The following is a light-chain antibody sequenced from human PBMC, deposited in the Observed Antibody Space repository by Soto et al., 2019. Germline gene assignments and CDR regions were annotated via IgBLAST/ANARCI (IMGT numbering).Light chain of an antibody. CDR1: QGIRIY. J-gene: IGKJ2*01. Sequence: DIQMTQSPSSLSASVGDRVTITCRASQGIRIYLAWYQQKPGEVPKLLISTASTRQSGVPSRFSGSGSGTDFTLIISNLQPEDVATYYCQKYSSPPYTFGQGTKVEIK. CDR2: TAS. CDR3: QKYSSPPYT. V-gene: IGKV1-27*01.